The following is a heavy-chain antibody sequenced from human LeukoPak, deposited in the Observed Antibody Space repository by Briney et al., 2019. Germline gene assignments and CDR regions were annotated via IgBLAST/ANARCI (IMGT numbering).Heavy chain of an antibody. D-gene: IGHD2-2*01. CDR3: ARDLAEDIVVVPAAPKNWFDP. Sequence: PSETLSLTCTVSGGSISGSSYYWGWIRQPPGKGLEWIESIYYSGSTYYNPSLKSRVTISVDTSKNQFSLKLSSVTAADTAVYYCARDLAEDIVVVPAAPKNWFDPWGQGTLVTVSS. V-gene: IGHV4-39*07. CDR2: IYYSGST. CDR1: GGSISGSSYY. J-gene: IGHJ5*02.